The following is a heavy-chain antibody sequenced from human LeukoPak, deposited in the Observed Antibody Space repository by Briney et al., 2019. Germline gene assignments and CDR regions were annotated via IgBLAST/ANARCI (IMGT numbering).Heavy chain of an antibody. V-gene: IGHV3-21*01. J-gene: IGHJ4*02. Sequence: GGSLRLSCAASGFTFSSYSMNWVRQAPGKGLEWVSSISSSSSYIYYADSVKGRFTISRDNAKNSLYLQMNSLRAEDTAVYYCAGDQHSYGNFDYWGQGTLVTVSS. CDR1: GFTFSSYS. CDR3: AGDQHSYGNFDY. D-gene: IGHD5-18*01. CDR2: ISSSSSYI.